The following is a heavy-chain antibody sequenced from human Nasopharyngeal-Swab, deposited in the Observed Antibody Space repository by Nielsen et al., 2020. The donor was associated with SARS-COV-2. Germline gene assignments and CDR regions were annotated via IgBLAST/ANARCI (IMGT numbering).Heavy chain of an antibody. CDR2: IYPGDSDT. CDR1: GYSFTSYW. V-gene: IGHV5-51*01. D-gene: IGHD6-13*01. Sequence: GESLKISCKGSGYSFTSYWIGWVRQMPGKGLEWMGIIYPGDSDTRYSPSFQGHVTISADKSISTAYLQWSSLKASDTAMYYCARTHPAAAGKEGWCDPWGQGTLVTVSS. CDR3: ARTHPAAAGKEGWCDP. J-gene: IGHJ5*02.